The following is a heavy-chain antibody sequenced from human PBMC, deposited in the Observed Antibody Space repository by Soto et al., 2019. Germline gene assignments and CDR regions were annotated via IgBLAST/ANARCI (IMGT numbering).Heavy chain of an antibody. Sequence: GGSLRLSCVASGFTFSSYSMNWVRQAPGKGLEWVSSISSSSSYIYYADSVKGRFTISRDNAKNSLYLQMNSLRAEDTAVYYCARAGTGGYFDYWGQGTLVTVSS. CDR3: ARAGTGGYFDY. V-gene: IGHV3-21*01. CDR2: ISSSSSYI. D-gene: IGHD1-1*01. J-gene: IGHJ4*02. CDR1: GFTFSSYS.